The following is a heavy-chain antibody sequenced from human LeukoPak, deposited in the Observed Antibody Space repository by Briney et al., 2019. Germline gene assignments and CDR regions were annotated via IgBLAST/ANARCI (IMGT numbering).Heavy chain of an antibody. J-gene: IGHJ4*02. CDR3: AGGGYSYGSSQYYFDY. CDR1: GGTFSSYA. D-gene: IGHD5-18*01. Sequence: SVKVSCKASGGTFSSYAISWVRQAPGQGLEWMGGITPIFGTANYAQKFQGRVTITADKSTSTAYMELSSLRSEDTAVYYCAGGGYSYGSSQYYFDYWGQGTLVTVSS. CDR2: ITPIFGTA. V-gene: IGHV1-69*06.